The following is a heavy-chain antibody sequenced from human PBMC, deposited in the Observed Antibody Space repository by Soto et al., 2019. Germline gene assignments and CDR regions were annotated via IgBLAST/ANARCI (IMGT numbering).Heavy chain of an antibody. D-gene: IGHD6-19*01. CDR2: ISSSSSYI. CDR3: ARDRGSGWFDY. Sequence: EVQLVESGGDLVKPGGSLRLSCATSGFMFSSYTINWVRQAPGKGLEWVSSISSSSSYIYHADSVKGRFTISRDKAKNSLYLQMNSLRAEATAVYYCARDRGSGWFDYWGQGTLVTVSS. V-gene: IGHV3-21*01. CDR1: GFMFSSYT. J-gene: IGHJ4*01.